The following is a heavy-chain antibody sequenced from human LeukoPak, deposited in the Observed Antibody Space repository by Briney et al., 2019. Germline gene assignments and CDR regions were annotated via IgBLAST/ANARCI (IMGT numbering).Heavy chain of an antibody. D-gene: IGHD3-22*01. CDR1: GGSISSSSYY. CDR2: IYYSGST. V-gene: IGHV4-61*05. J-gene: IGHJ4*02. Sequence: PSETLSLTCTVSGGSISSSSYYWGWIRQPPGKGLEWIGYIYYSGSTNQNPSLKSRVTISVDTSKDQFSLKLSSVTAADTAVYYCARHFPNYYDSSGMPYYFDYWGQGTLVTVSS. CDR3: ARHFPNYYDSSGMPYYFDY.